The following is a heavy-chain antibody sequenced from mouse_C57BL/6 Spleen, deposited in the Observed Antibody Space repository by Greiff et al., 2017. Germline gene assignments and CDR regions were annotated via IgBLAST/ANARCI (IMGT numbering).Heavy chain of an antibody. Sequence: QVQLQQPGAELVKPGASVKLSCKASGYTFTSYWMHWVKQRPGQGLEWIGMIHPNSGSTNYNEKFKSKATLTVDKSSSTAYMQLSSLTSEDSAVYYCAGDYGSIYAMDYWGQGTSVTVSS. CDR2: IHPNSGST. CDR3: AGDYGSIYAMDY. J-gene: IGHJ4*01. CDR1: GYTFTSYW. V-gene: IGHV1-64*01. D-gene: IGHD1-1*01.